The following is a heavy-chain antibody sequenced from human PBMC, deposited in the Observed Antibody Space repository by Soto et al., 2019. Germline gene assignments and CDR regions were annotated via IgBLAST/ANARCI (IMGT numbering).Heavy chain of an antibody. J-gene: IGHJ3*02. CDR2: INPSGGST. D-gene: IGHD4-17*01. CDR1: GYTFSRYY. V-gene: IGHV1-46*03. CDR3: ATDHDYGYSVYAFEN. Sequence: QAQLLQSGAEVKKPGASVKVSCKASGYTFSRYYMHWVRQAPGQGLEWMGIINPSGGSTRYAQKFQSRVTMTRETCTRTVYMELSSLRSEDTAVYYCATDHDYGYSVYAFENWGQGTMVMVSS.